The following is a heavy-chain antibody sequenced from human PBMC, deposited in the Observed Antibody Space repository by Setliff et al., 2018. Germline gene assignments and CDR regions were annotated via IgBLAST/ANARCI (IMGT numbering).Heavy chain of an antibody. V-gene: IGHV1-46*01. CDR1: GHSLTSNH. CDR3: TRDTNIVVVPPHRTAFDI. J-gene: IGHJ3*02. D-gene: IGHD2-2*01. CDR2: INPNDGYT. Sequence: GASVKVSCKASGHSLTSNHFHWGRQAPGKGLEWMGTINPNDGYTIYAPAFQGRVAMTTDTSTGTAYMELSGLTSADTAIYYCTRDTNIVVVPPHRTAFDIWGQGTMVTVSS.